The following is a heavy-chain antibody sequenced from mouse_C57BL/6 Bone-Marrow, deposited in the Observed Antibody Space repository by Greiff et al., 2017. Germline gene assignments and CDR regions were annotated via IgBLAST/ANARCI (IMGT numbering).Heavy chain of an antibody. Sequence: VKLMESGPELVKPGASVKISCKASGYAFSSSWMNWVKQRPGKGLEWIGRIYPGDGDTNYNGKFKGKATLTADKSSSTAYMQLSSLTSEDSAVYFCARRETGIAMDYWGQGTSVTVSS. J-gene: IGHJ4*01. CDR1: GYAFSSSW. CDR2: IYPGDGDT. D-gene: IGHD4-1*01. V-gene: IGHV1-82*01. CDR3: ARRETGIAMDY.